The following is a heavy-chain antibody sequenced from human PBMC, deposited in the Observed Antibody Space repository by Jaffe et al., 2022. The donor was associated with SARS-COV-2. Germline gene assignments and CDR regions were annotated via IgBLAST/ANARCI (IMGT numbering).Heavy chain of an antibody. Sequence: QVQLQESGPGLVKPSETLSLTCTVSGGSISSYYWSWIRQPPGKGLEWIGYIYYSGSTNYNPSLKSRVTISVDTSKNQFSLKLSSVTAADTAVYYCARVESGVVVGWGQGTLVTVSS. J-gene: IGHJ4*02. D-gene: IGHD2-15*01. CDR2: IYYSGST. CDR1: GGSISSYY. V-gene: IGHV4-59*01. CDR3: ARVESGVVVG.